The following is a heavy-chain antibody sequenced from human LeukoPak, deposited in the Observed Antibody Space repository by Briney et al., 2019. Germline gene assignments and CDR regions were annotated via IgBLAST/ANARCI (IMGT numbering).Heavy chain of an antibody. CDR3: ARASGSYWWFDS. D-gene: IGHD1-26*01. Sequence: ASVKVSCKASGYTLTGYYLHWVRQAPGQGLEWMGCVNPNSGDTNYAQKFQGSVTMTRDTSISTVYMELSRLRSDDTAMYYCARASGSYWWFDSWGQGTLVTVSS. CDR1: GYTLTGYY. V-gene: IGHV1-2*02. J-gene: IGHJ5*01. CDR2: VNPNSGDT.